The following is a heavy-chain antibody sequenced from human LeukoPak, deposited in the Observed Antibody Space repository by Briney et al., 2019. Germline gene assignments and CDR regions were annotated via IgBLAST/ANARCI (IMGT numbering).Heavy chain of an antibody. CDR3: ARVSARTMILVGLDY. D-gene: IGHD3-22*01. CDR2: INTNTGNP. Sequence: ASVKVSCKASGYTFTSYSMNWVRQAPGQGLEWMGWINTNTGNPTYAQGFTGRFVFSLDTSVSTAYLHISSLKAEDTAVYYCARVSARTMILVGLDYWGQGTLVTVSS. CDR1: GYTFTSYS. J-gene: IGHJ4*02. V-gene: IGHV7-4-1*02.